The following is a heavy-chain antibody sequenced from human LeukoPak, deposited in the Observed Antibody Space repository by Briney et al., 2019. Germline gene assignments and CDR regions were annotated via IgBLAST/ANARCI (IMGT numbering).Heavy chain of an antibody. J-gene: IGHJ3*01. Sequence: RGGSLRLSCAASGFTFSNYAMHWVRQAPGKGLEYVSAISSNGHSTDYAISVKGRFTISRDNAKKSLYLQMNSLRLEDMALYYCVKDQARWQQLGDAFDVWGQGTRVSVSS. CDR2: ISSNGHST. D-gene: IGHD6-13*01. CDR3: VKDQARWQQLGDAFDV. CDR1: GFTFSNYA. V-gene: IGHV3-64*01.